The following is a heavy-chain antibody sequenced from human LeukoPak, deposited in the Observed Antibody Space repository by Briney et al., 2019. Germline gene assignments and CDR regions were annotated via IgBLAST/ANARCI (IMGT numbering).Heavy chain of an antibody. CDR3: ARDWPGGGFDP. CDR1: GFTFSSYV. D-gene: IGHD3-10*01. V-gene: IGHV3-23*01. Sequence: GGSLRLSCAASGFTFSSYVMSWVRQAPGKGLEWVSAISGSGGSTYYADSVKGRFTISRDNSKNTVYLQMNSLRAEDTAVYYCARDWPGGGFDPWGQGTLVTVSS. J-gene: IGHJ5*02. CDR2: ISGSGGST.